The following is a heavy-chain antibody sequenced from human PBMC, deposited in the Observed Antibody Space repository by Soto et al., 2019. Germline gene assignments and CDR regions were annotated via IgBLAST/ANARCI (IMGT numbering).Heavy chain of an antibody. CDR2: IIPIFGTA. J-gene: IGHJ4*02. CDR3: AREYCSGGSCYSLDY. CDR1: GGTFSSYA. D-gene: IGHD2-15*01. Sequence: QVQLVQSGAEVKKPGSSVKVSCKASGGTFSSYAISWVRQAPGQGLEWMGGIIPIFGTANYAQKFQGRVTIXXDXSXXTAYMELSSLRSEDTAVYYCAREYCSGGSCYSLDYWGQGTLVTVSS. V-gene: IGHV1-69*12.